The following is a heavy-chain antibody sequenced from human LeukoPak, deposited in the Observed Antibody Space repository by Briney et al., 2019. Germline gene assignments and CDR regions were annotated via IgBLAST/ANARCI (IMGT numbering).Heavy chain of an antibody. J-gene: IGHJ5*02. V-gene: IGHV1-2*02. CDR3: ARGAPYCSGGSCYTWFDP. CDR1: GYTFTGYY. Sequence: ASVKVSCKASGYTFTGYYMHWVRQAPGQGLEWMGWINPNSGGTNYAQKFQGRVTMTRDTSISTAYMELSRLRSDDTAVYYCARGAPYCSGGSCYTWFDPWGQGTLVTVSS. D-gene: IGHD2-15*01. CDR2: INPNSGGT.